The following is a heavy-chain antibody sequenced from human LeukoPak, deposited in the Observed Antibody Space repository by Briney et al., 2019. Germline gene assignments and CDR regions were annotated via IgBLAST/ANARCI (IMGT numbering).Heavy chain of an antibody. CDR2: INPNSGGT. Sequence: ASVKVSCKASGYTFTGYYMHWVRQAPGQGLEWMGWINPNSGGTNYAQRFQGRVTMTRDTSISTAYMERSRLRSDDTAVYYCAREWVGGYYHDYWGQGTLVTVSS. CDR1: GYTFTGYY. J-gene: IGHJ4*02. D-gene: IGHD3-3*01. V-gene: IGHV1-2*02. CDR3: AREWVGGYYHDY.